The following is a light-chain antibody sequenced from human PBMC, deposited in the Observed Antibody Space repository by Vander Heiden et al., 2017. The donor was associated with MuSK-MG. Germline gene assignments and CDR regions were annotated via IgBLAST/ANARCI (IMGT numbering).Light chain of an antibody. CDR3: TTWDDSLTGLV. CDR2: ATN. V-gene: IGLV1-47*01. J-gene: IGLJ3*02. Sequence: CSGSSSNIGSNFVYWYQQLPGTAPKLLIYATNQQPSGVPDRFSGSKSGTSASLAISGLRSDDEGDYHCTTWDDSLTGLVFGGGTKLTVL. CDR1: SSNIGSNF.